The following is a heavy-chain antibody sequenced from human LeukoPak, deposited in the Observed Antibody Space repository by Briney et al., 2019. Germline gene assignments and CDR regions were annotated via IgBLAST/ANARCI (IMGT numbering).Heavy chain of an antibody. CDR1: GYTFTSYG. CDR2: ISAYNGNT. Sequence: ASVKVSCKAPGYTFTSYGISWVRQAPGQGLEWMGWISAYNGNTNYAQKLQGRVTMTADTSTSTAYMELRSLRSDDTAVYYCATAPSVSSSWLPWGQGTLVTVSS. D-gene: IGHD6-13*01. J-gene: IGHJ5*02. CDR3: ATAPSVSSSWLP. V-gene: IGHV1-18*01.